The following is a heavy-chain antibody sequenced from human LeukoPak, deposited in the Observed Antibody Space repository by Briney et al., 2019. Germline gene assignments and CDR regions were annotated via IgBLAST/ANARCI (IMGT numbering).Heavy chain of an antibody. Sequence: SETLSLTCTVSGGSISSSSYYWTWIRQSPGKGLEWVGEINHSGSTHYNPSLKSRVAMSVDTSKSQFSLKLTSVTAADTAVYYCARLAYYYGSGTLIDQWGPGTLVTVSS. CDR1: GGSISSSSYY. CDR2: INHSGST. D-gene: IGHD3-10*01. V-gene: IGHV4-39*07. J-gene: IGHJ4*02. CDR3: ARLAYYYGSGTLIDQ.